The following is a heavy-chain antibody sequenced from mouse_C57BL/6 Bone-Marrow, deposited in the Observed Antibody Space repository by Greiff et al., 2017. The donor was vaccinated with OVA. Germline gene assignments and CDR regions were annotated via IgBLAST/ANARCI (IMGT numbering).Heavy chain of an antibody. CDR1: GYSITSYY. D-gene: IGHD1-1*01. J-gene: IGHJ4*01. CDR3: ARGGSSPSYAMDY. CDR2: ISYSGST. Sequence: EVQRVESGPGLAKPSQTLSLTCSVTGYSITSYYWNWIRKFPGNKLEYMGYISYSGSTYYNPSLKSRISITRDTSKNQYYLQLNSVTTEDTATYYCARGGSSPSYAMDYWGQGTSVTVSS. V-gene: IGHV3-8*01.